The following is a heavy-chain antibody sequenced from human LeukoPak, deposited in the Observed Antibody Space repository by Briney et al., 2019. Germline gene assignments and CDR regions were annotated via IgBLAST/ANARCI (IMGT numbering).Heavy chain of an antibody. V-gene: IGHV3-53*01. J-gene: IGHJ4*02. CDR1: GFIFSSYW. Sequence: PGGSLRLSCAASGFIFSSYWMSWVRQAPGKGLEWVSFFYRGDSTYYAESVRGRFTISRDNSKNTLYLLMNSLIPEDTAVYYCAREVVSSPSYFDSWGQGTLVTVSS. CDR2: FYRGDST. CDR3: AREVVSSPSYFDS. D-gene: IGHD2-15*01.